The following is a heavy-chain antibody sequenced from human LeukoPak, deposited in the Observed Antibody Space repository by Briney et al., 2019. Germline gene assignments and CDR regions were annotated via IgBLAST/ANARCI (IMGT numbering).Heavy chain of an antibody. J-gene: IGHJ4*02. CDR1: GFTFSSYA. CDR2: ISGSGGST. V-gene: IGHV3-23*01. Sequence: GGSLRLSCAASGFTFSSYAMSWVRQAPGKGLEWVSAISGSGGSTYYADSVKGRFTISRDNSKNTLYLQMNSLIAEDTAVYYCAKDYSYGYGFDYWGQGTLVTVSS. D-gene: IGHD5-18*01. CDR3: AKDYSYGYGFDY.